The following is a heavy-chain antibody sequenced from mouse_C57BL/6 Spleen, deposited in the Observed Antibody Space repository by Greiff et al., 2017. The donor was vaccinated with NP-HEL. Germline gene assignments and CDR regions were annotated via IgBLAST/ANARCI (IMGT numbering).Heavy chain of an antibody. CDR1: GYTFTSYW. CDR2: IHPNSGST. V-gene: IGHV1-64*01. J-gene: IGHJ4*01. D-gene: IGHD2-1*01. Sequence: QVQLQQPGAELVKPGASVKLSCKASGYTFTSYWMHWVKQRPGQGLEWIGMIHPNSGSTNYNEKFKSKATLTVDKSSSTAYMQLGSLTSEDSAVYYCARGSLLSYAMDYWGQGTSVTVSS. CDR3: ARGSLLSYAMDY.